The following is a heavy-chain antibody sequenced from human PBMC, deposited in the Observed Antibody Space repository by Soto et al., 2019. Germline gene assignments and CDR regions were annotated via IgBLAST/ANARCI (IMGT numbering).Heavy chain of an antibody. CDR1: GFTFSSYA. V-gene: IGHV3-23*01. CDR3: AREDGYSYALRYYFDY. J-gene: IGHJ4*02. CDR2: ISGSGGST. D-gene: IGHD5-18*01. Sequence: GGSLRLSCAASGFTFSSYAMSWVRQAPGKGLEWVSAISGSGGSTYYADSVKGRFTISRDNSKNTLYLQMNSLRAEDTAVYYYAREDGYSYALRYYFDYWAREPWSPSPQ.